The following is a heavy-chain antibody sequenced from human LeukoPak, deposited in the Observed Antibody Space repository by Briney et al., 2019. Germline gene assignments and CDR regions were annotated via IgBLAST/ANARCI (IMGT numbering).Heavy chain of an antibody. V-gene: IGHV4-59*01. CDR2: IYYTGSS. Sequence: SETLSLTCTVSGGSISSYYWSWIRQPPGEGLEWLGYIYYTGSSNYNPSLKSRVSISVDTSKNQFSLKLSSVTAADTAVYYCARGPSAAVKYLDFWGQGTLVTVSS. D-gene: IGHD6-13*01. CDR1: GGSISSYY. CDR3: ARGPSAAVKYLDF. J-gene: IGHJ4*02.